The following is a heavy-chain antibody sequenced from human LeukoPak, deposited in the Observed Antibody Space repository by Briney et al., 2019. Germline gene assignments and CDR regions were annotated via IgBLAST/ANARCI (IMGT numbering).Heavy chain of an antibody. V-gene: IGHV1-2*02. J-gene: IGHJ2*01. Sequence: VSVKVSCKASGYTFTGYYMHWVRQAPGQGLEWMGWINPNSGGTNYAQKFQGRVTMTRDTSISTAYMELSRLRSDDTAVYYCASLYYDFWSGYSDWYFDLWGRGTLVTVSS. D-gene: IGHD3-3*01. CDR1: GYTFTGYY. CDR2: INPNSGGT. CDR3: ASLYYDFWSGYSDWYFDL.